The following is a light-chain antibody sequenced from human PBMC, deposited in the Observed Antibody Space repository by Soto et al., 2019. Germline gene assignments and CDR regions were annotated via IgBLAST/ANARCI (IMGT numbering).Light chain of an antibody. CDR2: SAS. CDR3: QQGHNWPLT. V-gene: IGKV3-15*01. Sequence: EIVMTQSPATLSVSPGERATLSCRASQSISTELAWYQQKPGQPPRLLIYSASTRATGLPARFTGSGSGSEFTLTISGLQSEDFAVYYCQQGHNWPLTVGQGTRLEI. J-gene: IGKJ2*01. CDR1: QSISTE.